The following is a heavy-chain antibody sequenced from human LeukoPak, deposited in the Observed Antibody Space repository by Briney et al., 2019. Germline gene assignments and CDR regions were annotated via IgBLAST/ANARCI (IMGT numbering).Heavy chain of an antibody. Sequence: ASVKVSCKASGYTFTGYYMHWVRQAPGQGLEWMGWINPNSGGTNYAQKFQGRVTMTRDTSISTAYMELSRLRSDDTAVYYCARGLRGGYCSSTNCHLDYWGQGTLVTVSS. V-gene: IGHV1-2*02. J-gene: IGHJ4*02. CDR1: GYTFTGYY. CDR3: ARGLRGGYCSSTNCHLDY. D-gene: IGHD2-2*01. CDR2: INPNSGGT.